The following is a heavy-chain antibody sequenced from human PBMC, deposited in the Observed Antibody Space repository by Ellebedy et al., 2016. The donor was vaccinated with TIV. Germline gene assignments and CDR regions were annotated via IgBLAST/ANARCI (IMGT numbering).Heavy chain of an antibody. CDR2: SDSGGST. J-gene: IGHJ4*02. CDR1: GITVSSTY. V-gene: IGHV3-66*04. Sequence: GESLKISCAASGITVSSTYMHWVRQAPGKGLEWVSVSDSGGSTYYADSVKGRFSISRDNSKNTLYLQMNSLRAEDTAVYYCARPLTGEDYYADFAYWGQGTLVTVSS. D-gene: IGHD3-22*01. CDR3: ARPLTGEDYYADFAY.